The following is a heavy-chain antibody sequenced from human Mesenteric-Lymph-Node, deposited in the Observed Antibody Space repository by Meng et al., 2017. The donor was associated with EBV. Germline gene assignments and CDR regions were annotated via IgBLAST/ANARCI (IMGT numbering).Heavy chain of an antibody. CDR3: ARDSNQVRGFDY. D-gene: IGHD3-10*01. J-gene: IGHJ4*02. CDR2: IESSES. V-gene: IGHV3-21*01. Sequence: EVQLVESGGXLVKPGGSXRLSCAASGFTFSSYSMNWVRQAPGKGLEWVSTIESSESYYTDSVKGRFTISRDNAKNSLYLQMSSLRAEDTGVYYCARDSNQVRGFDYWGQGTLVTVSS. CDR1: GFTFSSYS.